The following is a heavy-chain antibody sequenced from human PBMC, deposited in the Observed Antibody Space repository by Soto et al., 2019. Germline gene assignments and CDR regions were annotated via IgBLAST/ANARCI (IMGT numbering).Heavy chain of an antibody. V-gene: IGHV3-9*01. D-gene: IGHD2-2*01. Sequence: HPGGSLRLSCAPSGFTFDDYAMHWVRQAPVKGLEWVSGISWNSGSIGYADSVKGRFTISRDNAKNSLYLQMNSLRDEDTALYYCANETHCSSTSCYTYYYYGMDVWGQGTTVTVSS. J-gene: IGHJ6*02. CDR3: ANETHCSSTSCYTYYYYGMDV. CDR2: ISWNSGSI. CDR1: GFTFDDYA.